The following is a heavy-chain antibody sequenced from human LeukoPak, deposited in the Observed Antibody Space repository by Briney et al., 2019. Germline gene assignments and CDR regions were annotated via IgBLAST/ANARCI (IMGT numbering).Heavy chain of an antibody. CDR3: ARIPAGGDPGLVRKPY. J-gene: IGHJ4*02. D-gene: IGHD6-19*01. CDR2: VYASGNT. V-gene: IGHV4-4*07. CDR1: GGSINGYY. Sequence: PSETMSLTCTVSGGSINGYYWSWIRQPAGSGLEWLGRVYASGNTNYNPSLKSRVTMSVDRSKNQFSLKLSSVTAADTAVYYCARIPAGGDPGLVRKPYWGQGTLVTVSS.